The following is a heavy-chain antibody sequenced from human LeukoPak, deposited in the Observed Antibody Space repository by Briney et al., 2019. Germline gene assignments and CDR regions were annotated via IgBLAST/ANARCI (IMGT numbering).Heavy chain of an antibody. CDR1: GLTFSSYG. Sequence: RSGGSLRLSCAASGLTFSSYGMHWVRQAPGKGLEWVSYISSSSSTIYYADSVKGRFTISRDNAKNSLYLQMNSLRAEDTAVYYCARTLYVGGHYSDYWGQGTLVTVSS. CDR2: ISSSSSTI. D-gene: IGHD2/OR15-2a*01. J-gene: IGHJ4*02. CDR3: ARTLYVGGHYSDY. V-gene: IGHV3-48*01.